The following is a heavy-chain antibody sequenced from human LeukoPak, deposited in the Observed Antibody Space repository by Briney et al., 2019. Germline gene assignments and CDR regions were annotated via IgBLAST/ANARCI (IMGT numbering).Heavy chain of an antibody. J-gene: IGHJ4*02. CDR2: ITHRGVT. Sequence: SETLSLTCAVYTGSFSDFYWTWIRQPPGKGLEWNGEITHRGVTTYNPSLKSRVTMSVDTSMNHFSMQLTSVTAADTAVYYCARGTRNENLRSWRDLYYFDTWGQGTLVTVSS. CDR1: TGSFSDFY. CDR3: ARGTRNENLRSWRDLYYFDT. V-gene: IGHV4-34*01. D-gene: IGHD1-1*01.